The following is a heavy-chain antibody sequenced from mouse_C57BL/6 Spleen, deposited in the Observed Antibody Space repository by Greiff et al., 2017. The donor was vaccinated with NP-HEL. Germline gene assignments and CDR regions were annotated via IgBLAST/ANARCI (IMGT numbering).Heavy chain of an antibody. CDR2: IDPSDSYT. CDR1: GYTFTSYW. V-gene: IGHV1-59*01. D-gene: IGHD2-4*01. CDR3: ARGGDYDGYYAMDY. Sequence: QVQLQQPGAELVRPGTSVKLSCKASGYTFTSYWMHWVKQRPGQGLEWIGVIDPSDSYTNYNQKFKGKATLTVDTSSSTANRQLSSLTSEDSAVYYCARGGDYDGYYAMDYWGQGTSVTVSS. J-gene: IGHJ4*01.